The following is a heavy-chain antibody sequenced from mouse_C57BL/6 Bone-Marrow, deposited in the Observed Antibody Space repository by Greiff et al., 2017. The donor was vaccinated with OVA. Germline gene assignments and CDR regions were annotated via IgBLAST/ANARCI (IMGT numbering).Heavy chain of an antibody. J-gene: IGHJ1*03. CDR3: TRSLNWYFDV. V-gene: IGHV6-6*01. CDR1: GFTFSDAW. Sequence: EVKLVESGGGLVQPGGSMKLSCAASGFTFSDAWMDWVRQSPEKGLEWVAEIRNKANNHAKYYAESGKGRFTISRDDSKSRVYLQMNSLRAEVSCIYYCTRSLNWYFDVWGTGTTVTVSS. CDR2: IRNKANNHAK.